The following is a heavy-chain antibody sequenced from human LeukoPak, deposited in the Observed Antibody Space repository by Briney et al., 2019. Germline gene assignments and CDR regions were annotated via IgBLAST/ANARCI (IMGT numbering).Heavy chain of an antibody. J-gene: IGHJ4*02. D-gene: IGHD2-21*02. V-gene: IGHV1-2*02. CDR3: TRGVVVLTAPRLD. Sequence: ASVKVSCKASGHTCTGYHIHRVRQAPGQGLEWMGWINTDSGGTNYAQKFQGRVTMTGDTSISTAYMELSRLRSDDTAIYYCTRGVVVLTAPRLDWGQGTLVTVSS. CDR1: GHTCTGYH. CDR2: INTDSGGT.